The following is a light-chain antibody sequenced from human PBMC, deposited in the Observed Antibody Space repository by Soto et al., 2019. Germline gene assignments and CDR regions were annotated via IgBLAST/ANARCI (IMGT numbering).Light chain of an antibody. Sequence: QTVVTQEPSFSVSPGGTVTLTCGLNSGSVSTSNYPTWYQQTPGQPPRTLIYTTNTRSSGVPDRFSGSILGNKAALTIMGAQADDESEYYCVLYMGNDIWMFGGGTKVTVL. CDR1: SGSVSTSNY. CDR3: VLYMGNDIWM. V-gene: IGLV8-61*01. CDR2: TTN. J-gene: IGLJ3*02.